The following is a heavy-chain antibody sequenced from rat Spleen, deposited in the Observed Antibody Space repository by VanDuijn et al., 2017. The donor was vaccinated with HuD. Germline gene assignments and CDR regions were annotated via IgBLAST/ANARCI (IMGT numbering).Heavy chain of an antibody. Sequence: EVHLVESDGGLVQPGRSLKLSCAASGFTFSDYYMAWVRQAPTKGLEWVATISYDGRNTYYRDSVKGRFTISRDNAKSTLYLQMDSLRSEDTATYYCTRQEDSGADYWGQGVMVTVSS. V-gene: IGHV5-29*01. CDR3: TRQEDSGADY. D-gene: IGHD1-1*01. CDR2: ISYDGRNT. J-gene: IGHJ2*01. CDR1: GFTFSDYY.